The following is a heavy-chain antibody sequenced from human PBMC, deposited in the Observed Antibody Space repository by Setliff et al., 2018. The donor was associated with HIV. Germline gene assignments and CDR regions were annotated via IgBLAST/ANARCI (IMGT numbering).Heavy chain of an antibody. CDR3: ARSHYGMMGNWYFDL. Sequence: PSETLSLTCAVSGYSISSGYYWGWIRQPPGKGLEWIGSIYHTGSISYNPSLKSRVTISVDMSKNHFSLKLSSVTAADTAVYYCARSHYGMMGNWYFDLWGRGTLVTVSS. CDR2: IYHTGSI. D-gene: IGHD3-10*01. CDR1: GYSISSGYY. J-gene: IGHJ2*01. V-gene: IGHV4-38-2*01.